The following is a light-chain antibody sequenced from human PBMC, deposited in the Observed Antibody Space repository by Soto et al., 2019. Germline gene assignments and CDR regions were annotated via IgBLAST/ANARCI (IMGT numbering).Light chain of an antibody. J-gene: IGKJ1*01. Sequence: MSQTPLSLSIMPGQTASISGRASQSISSWLAWYQQKPGKAPKLLIYKASSLESGVPSRFSGSGSGTEFTLTVSSLQPDDFATYYCQQYNTYSRTFGQGTKVDI. CDR3: QQYNTYSRT. CDR1: QSISSW. V-gene: IGKV1-5*03. CDR2: KAS.